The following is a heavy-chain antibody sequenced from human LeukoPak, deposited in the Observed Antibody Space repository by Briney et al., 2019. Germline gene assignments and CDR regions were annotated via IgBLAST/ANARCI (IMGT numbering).Heavy chain of an antibody. D-gene: IGHD6-13*01. V-gene: IGHV3-23*01. CDR1: GFTFSSYG. J-gene: IGHJ4*02. Sequence: PGGSLRLSCAASGFTFSSYGMRWVRQAPGKGLVWVSAISGSGGSTYYADSVKGRFTISRDNSKNTLYLQMNSLRAEDTAVYYCARTQTLRTQIAAAAFVYWGQGTLVTVSS. CDR2: ISGSGGST. CDR3: ARTQTLRTQIAAAAFVY.